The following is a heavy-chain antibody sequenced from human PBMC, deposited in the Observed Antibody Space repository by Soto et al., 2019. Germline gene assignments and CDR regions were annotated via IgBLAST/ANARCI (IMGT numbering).Heavy chain of an antibody. D-gene: IGHD3-22*01. Sequence: ASVKVSCKASGYTFTSYAMHWVRQAPGQRLEWMGWINAGNGNTKYSQKFQGRVTITRDTSASTAYMELRSLRSDDTAVYYCARYVAYYYDSSGYSKIFDYWGQGTLVTVSS. CDR2: INAGNGNT. CDR1: GYTFTSYA. V-gene: IGHV1-3*01. J-gene: IGHJ4*02. CDR3: ARYVAYYYDSSGYSKIFDY.